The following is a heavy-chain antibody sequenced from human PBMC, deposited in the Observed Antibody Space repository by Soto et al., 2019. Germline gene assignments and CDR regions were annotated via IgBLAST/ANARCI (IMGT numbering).Heavy chain of an antibody. V-gene: IGHV4-34*01. Sequence: PSETTSLTCAVYGGSVCGYYWSWIRQHPGKGLEWIGEINHSGSTNYNPSLKSRVTISVDTSKNQFSLKLSSVTAADTAIYFCARGQAGGSGSFYYYFDYWGQGTPVTVSS. CDR3: ARGQAGGSGSFYYYFDY. CDR2: INHSGST. D-gene: IGHD3-10*01. CDR1: GGSVCGYY. J-gene: IGHJ4*02.